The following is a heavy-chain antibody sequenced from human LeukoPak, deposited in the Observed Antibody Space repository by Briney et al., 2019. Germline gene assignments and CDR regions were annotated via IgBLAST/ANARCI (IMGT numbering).Heavy chain of an antibody. J-gene: IGHJ6*03. CDR2: INNSGST. CDR3: ARHQGNYGDYYYYRDV. CDR1: GGSITNSYY. V-gene: IGHV4-39*01. D-gene: IGHD4-17*01. Sequence: SETLSLTCTVSGGSITNSYYWGWIRPPPGKVLGLSGIINNSGSTYYNPPLKSRVTISVDTSRNQFSLKLSSVTAADTAVYYCARHQGNYGDYYYYRDVWGKGTTVTVSS.